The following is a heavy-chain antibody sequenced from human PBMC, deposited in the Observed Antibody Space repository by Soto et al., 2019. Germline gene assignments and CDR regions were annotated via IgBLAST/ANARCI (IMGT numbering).Heavy chain of an antibody. D-gene: IGHD2-2*03. Sequence: EVQLVESGGGSVQPGRSLRLSCAASGFSFDAYGMHWVRQGPGKGLEWVSGISWNSGAIYYADTVKGRYTISRDNAKRSLYLQMNSRRTEDTALNYCAKDKDLDRDGPCDYWGQGIQVTVSS. CDR2: ISWNSGAI. CDR3: AKDKDLDRDGPCDY. V-gene: IGHV3-9*01. J-gene: IGHJ4*02. CDR1: GFSFDAYG.